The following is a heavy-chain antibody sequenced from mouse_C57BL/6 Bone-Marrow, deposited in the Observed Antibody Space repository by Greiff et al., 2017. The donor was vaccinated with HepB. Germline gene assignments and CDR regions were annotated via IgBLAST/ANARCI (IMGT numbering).Heavy chain of an antibody. Sequence: VQLQQSVAELVRPGASVKLSCTASGFNIKNTYMHWVKQRPEQGLEWIGRIDPANGNTKYAPKFQGKATITADTSSNTAYLQLSSLTSEDTAIYYCARGVITTVVATYYFDYWVQGTTLTVSS. CDR3: ARGVITTVVATYYFDY. J-gene: IGHJ2*01. V-gene: IGHV14-3*01. CDR1: GFNIKNTY. D-gene: IGHD1-1*01. CDR2: IDPANGNT.